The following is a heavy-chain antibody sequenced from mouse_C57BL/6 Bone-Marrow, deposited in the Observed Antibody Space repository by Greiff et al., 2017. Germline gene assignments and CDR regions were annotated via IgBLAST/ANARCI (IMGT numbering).Heavy chain of an antibody. D-gene: IGHD1-1*02. CDR1: GYTFTSYG. CDR2: IYPRSGNT. V-gene: IGHV1-81*01. J-gene: IGHJ1*03. Sequence: QVQLQQSGAELARPGASVKLSCKASGYTFTSYGISWVKQRTGQGLEWIGEIYPRSGNTYYNEKFKGKATLTADKSPSTAYMELRSLTSEDSAGYFCARTGGNQDRCVDVWGTGTTVTVSS. CDR3: ARTGGNQDRCVDV.